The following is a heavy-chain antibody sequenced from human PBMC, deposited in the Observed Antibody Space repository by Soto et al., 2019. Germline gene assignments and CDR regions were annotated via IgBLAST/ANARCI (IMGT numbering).Heavy chain of an antibody. J-gene: IGHJ4*02. CDR2: INTDGSTT. CDR3: VRIRRGYGYTFGY. D-gene: IGHD5-12*01. CDR1: GFTLSHYW. Sequence: EVQLVESGGVSVQPGGSLRLSCTASGFTLSHYWMHWVRQAPGKGLVWVSRINTDGSTTTYADSVKGRFTIYRDNAKNTLYLQMNSLRDEDTAVYYCVRIRRGYGYTFGYWGQGTLVTVSS. V-gene: IGHV3-74*01.